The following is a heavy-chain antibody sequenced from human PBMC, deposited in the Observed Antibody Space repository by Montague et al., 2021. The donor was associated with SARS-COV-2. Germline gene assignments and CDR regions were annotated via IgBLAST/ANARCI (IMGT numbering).Heavy chain of an antibody. D-gene: IGHD6-19*01. V-gene: IGHV4-61*08. Sequence: SETLSLTCIVSGVSVTNGDYYWSWIRQTPGKGLEWIGYFYYTGSTXSNPSLKGRVTVSGNTSKNQFSLKLTSVTAADTAVYFCVRDVGTGWGTFDSWGQGILVTVSS. CDR3: VRDVGTGWGTFDS. J-gene: IGHJ4*02. CDR2: FYYTGST. CDR1: GVSVTNGDYY.